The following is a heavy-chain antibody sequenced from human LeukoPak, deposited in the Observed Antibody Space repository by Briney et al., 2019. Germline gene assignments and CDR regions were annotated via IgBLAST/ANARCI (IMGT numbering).Heavy chain of an antibody. CDR2: IYYSGST. Sequence: SETLSLTCTVSGGSISSYYWSWIRQPPGKGLERIGYIYYSGSTNYNPSLKSRVTISVDTSKNQFSLKLSSVTAADTAVYYCARTPVDTAMVTSYFDYWGQGTLVTVSS. J-gene: IGHJ4*02. V-gene: IGHV4-59*08. D-gene: IGHD5-18*01. CDR3: ARTPVDTAMVTSYFDY. CDR1: GGSISSYY.